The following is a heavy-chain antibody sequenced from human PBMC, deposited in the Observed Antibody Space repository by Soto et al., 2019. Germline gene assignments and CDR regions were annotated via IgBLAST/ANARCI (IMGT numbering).Heavy chain of an antibody. CDR2: IYYSGST. CDR1: GGSISSGGYY. V-gene: IGHV4-31*03. J-gene: IGHJ4*02. D-gene: IGHD5-18*01. Sequence: SETLSLTCTVSGGSISSGGYYWSWIRQHPGKGLEWIGYIYYSGSTYYNPSLKSRVTISVDTSKNQLSLKLSSVTAADTAVYYCARESAMVTFYFDYSGQGTLVTVSS. CDR3: ARESAMVTFYFDY.